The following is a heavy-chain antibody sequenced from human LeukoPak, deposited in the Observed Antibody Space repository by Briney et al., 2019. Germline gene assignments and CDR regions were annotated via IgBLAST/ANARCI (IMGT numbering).Heavy chain of an antibody. CDR3: VKGSVAYTGGHFDY. Sequence: GGSLSLSCAASGFTFSSFAMHWLRQAPGKGPEWAAVISYDGSAKYYADSVRGRFTISRDDSKNTLYLQMNSLRPEGTAIYYCVKGSVAYTGGHFDYWGQGTLVTVSS. D-gene: IGHD2-15*01. CDR2: ISYDGSAK. V-gene: IGHV3-30*18. CDR1: GFTFSSFA. J-gene: IGHJ4*02.